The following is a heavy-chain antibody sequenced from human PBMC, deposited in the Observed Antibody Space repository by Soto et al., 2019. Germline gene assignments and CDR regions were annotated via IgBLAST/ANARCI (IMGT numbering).Heavy chain of an antibody. CDR3: ARDGQSDDSNGYSFDY. CDR2: IYYSGST. V-gene: IGHV4-59*01. Sequence: SETLSLTCTVSGGSISSYYWSWIRQPPGKGLEWIGYIYYSGSTNYNPSLKSRVTISVDTSKNQFSLKLSSVTAADTAVYYCARDGQSDDSNGYSFDYWGQGTLVTVS. D-gene: IGHD3-22*01. CDR1: GGSISSYY. J-gene: IGHJ4*02.